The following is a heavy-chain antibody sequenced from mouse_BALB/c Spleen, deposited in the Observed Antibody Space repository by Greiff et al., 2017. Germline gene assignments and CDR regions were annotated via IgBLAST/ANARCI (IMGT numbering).Heavy chain of an antibody. V-gene: IGHV1-19*01. CDR2: VNPYNGGT. Sequence: VQLQQSGPELVKPGASVKMSCKASGYTFTDYYMDWVKQSHGESFEWIGRVNPYNGGTSYNQKFKGKATLTVDKSSSTAYMELNSLTSEDSAVYYCSIYDGHQGAMDYWGQGTSVTVSS. D-gene: IGHD2-3*01. J-gene: IGHJ4*01. CDR1: GYTFTDYY. CDR3: SIYDGHQGAMDY.